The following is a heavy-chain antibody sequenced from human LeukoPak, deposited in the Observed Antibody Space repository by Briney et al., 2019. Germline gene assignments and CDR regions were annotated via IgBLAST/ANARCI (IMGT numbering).Heavy chain of an antibody. CDR1: GGSISSYY. J-gene: IGHJ4*02. Sequence: SETLSLTCTVSGGSISSYYWSWIRQPPGKGLEWIGYIYYSGSTNYNPSLKSRVTISVDTSKNQFSLKLSSVTAADTAVYYCARHTRGIVGAVSPFDYWGQGTLVTVSS. CDR2: IYYSGST. CDR3: ARHTRGIVGAVSPFDY. D-gene: IGHD1-26*01. V-gene: IGHV4-59*08.